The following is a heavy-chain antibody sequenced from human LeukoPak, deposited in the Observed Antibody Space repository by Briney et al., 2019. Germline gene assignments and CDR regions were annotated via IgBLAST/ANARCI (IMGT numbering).Heavy chain of an antibody. D-gene: IGHD2-21*02. V-gene: IGHV3-74*01. J-gene: IGHJ3*02. Sequence: GGSLRLSCAASGFTFSSYWVHWIRPAPGEGLVWVSRINSDGTSTSHADSVKGRFTIARDNAKNTVSLHMNSLRAEDTAVYYCVTLTADVDQHAFDMWGQGTMVTVSS. CDR2: INSDGTST. CDR1: GFTFSSYW. CDR3: VTLTADVDQHAFDM.